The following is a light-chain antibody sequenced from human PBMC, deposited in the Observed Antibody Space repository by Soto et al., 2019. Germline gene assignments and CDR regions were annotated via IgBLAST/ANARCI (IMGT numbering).Light chain of an antibody. J-gene: IGKJ3*01. CDR2: AAS. V-gene: IGKV1-9*01. CDR1: QGISRY. Sequence: DVESTQSTSFLSASVGDRVTITCRASQGISRYLAWYQQKPGKAPKLLIYAASTLQSGVPSRFSGSGSGTEFTLTISSLQREDFSTYYCQLLNSLGPGTKVYIK. CDR3: QLLNS.